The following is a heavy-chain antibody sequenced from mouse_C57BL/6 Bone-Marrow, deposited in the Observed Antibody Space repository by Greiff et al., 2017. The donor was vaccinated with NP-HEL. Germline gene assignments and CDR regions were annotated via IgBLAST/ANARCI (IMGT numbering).Heavy chain of an antibody. CDR3: ARVDPGNHWYFDV. CDR2: INPSNGGT. V-gene: IGHV1-53*01. Sequence: VQLQQSGTELVKPGASVKLSCKASGYTFTSYWMHWVKQRPGQGLEWIGNINPSNGGTNYNEKFKSKATLTVDKSSSTAYMQLSSLTSEDSAVYYCARVDPGNHWYFDVWGTGTTVTVSS. D-gene: IGHD2-1*01. J-gene: IGHJ1*03. CDR1: GYTFTSYW.